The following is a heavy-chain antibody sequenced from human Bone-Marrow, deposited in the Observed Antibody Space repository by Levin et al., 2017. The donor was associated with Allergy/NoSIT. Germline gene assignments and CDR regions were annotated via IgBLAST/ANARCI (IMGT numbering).Heavy chain of an antibody. CDR3: ARQNGAKDYFDY. V-gene: IGHV3-74*01. J-gene: IGHJ4*02. D-gene: IGHD4/OR15-4a*01. CDR1: GSTFSRDW. Sequence: RSGGSLRLSCVASGSTFSRDWMHWVRQTPGKGLVWVSRIDGDGTDTDYADSVKGRFSISRDNAKNTVYLQMNSLTAEDTGLYYCARQNGAKDYFDYWGQGTLVTVSS. CDR2: IDGDGTDT.